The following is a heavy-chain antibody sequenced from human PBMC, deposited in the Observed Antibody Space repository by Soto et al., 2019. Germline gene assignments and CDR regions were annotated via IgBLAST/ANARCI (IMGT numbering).Heavy chain of an antibody. CDR2: IIPVLGVT. CDR3: ARRRYWGVDCYNKFYYGMDV. J-gene: IGHJ6*02. Sequence: QVQLVQSGAEVRKPGSSVEVSCMASGSTFSSYTVNWVRQAPGQGLEWIGRIIPVLGVTHYARRFQGRVTITADRSRKTAYLELTSLKSEDTAVYYCARRRYWGVDCYNKFYYGMDVWGQGTTVTVSS. D-gene: IGHD2-21*02. V-gene: IGHV1-69*02. CDR1: GSTFSSYT.